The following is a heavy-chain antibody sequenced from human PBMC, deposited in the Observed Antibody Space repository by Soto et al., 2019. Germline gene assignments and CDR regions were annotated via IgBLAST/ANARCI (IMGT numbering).Heavy chain of an antibody. CDR2: IYSGGST. J-gene: IGHJ6*02. CDR3: ASMFLIWFGELNYGMAV. CDR1: GFTVSSNY. Sequence: GGSLRLSCASSGFTVSSNYMSWVRQAPGKGLEWVSVIYSGGSTYYADSVKGRFTISRDNSKNTLYLQMNSLRAEDTAVYYCASMFLIWFGELNYGMAVWGQGTTVTVSS. V-gene: IGHV3-53*01. D-gene: IGHD3-10*01.